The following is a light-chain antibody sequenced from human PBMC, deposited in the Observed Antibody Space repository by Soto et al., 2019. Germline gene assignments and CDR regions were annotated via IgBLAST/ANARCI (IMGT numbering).Light chain of an antibody. V-gene: IGKV1-39*01. Sequence: DIQLTQSPSSLSASVGDRVTITCRASQSTSSYLNWYQQKPGKAPKLLIYAASSLQSGVPSRLSGSGSGTDFTLTISSLQPEDSATYDCQQSYSTPTFGQGTRLEIK. CDR3: QQSYSTPT. CDR1: QSTSSY. CDR2: AAS. J-gene: IGKJ5*01.